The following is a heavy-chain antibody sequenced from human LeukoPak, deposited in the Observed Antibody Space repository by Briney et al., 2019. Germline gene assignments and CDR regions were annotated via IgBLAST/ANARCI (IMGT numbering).Heavy chain of an antibody. CDR1: GYTFTSYY. Sequence: ASVKVSCKTSGYTFTSYYMHWVRQAPGQGLEWMGIINPGTGSTTYAQKFQGRLTLTRDRSTSTAYMELSGLRSDDSAVYYCARAPPYSSGWLEGNYWGQGTLVTVSS. CDR3: ARAPPYSSGWLEGNY. J-gene: IGHJ4*02. D-gene: IGHD6-19*01. CDR2: INPGTGST. V-gene: IGHV1-46*01.